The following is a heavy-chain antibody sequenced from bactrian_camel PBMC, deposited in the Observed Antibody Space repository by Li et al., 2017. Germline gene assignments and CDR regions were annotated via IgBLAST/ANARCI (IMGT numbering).Heavy chain of an antibody. CDR2: TNSGVGST. Sequence: QLVESGGGSVQAGGSLRLSCAAYGYTMRSSCMAWFRQAPGKEREGVAVTNSGVGSTFYSDSVKGRFTISQDNAKNTLYLQMNSLKPEDTAMYYCAALQGYCSSAGVPERLFSYWGQGTQVTVS. CDR3: AALQGYCSSAGVPERLFSY. V-gene: IGHV3S1*01. J-gene: IGHJ6*01. D-gene: IGHD6*01. CDR1: GYTMRSSC.